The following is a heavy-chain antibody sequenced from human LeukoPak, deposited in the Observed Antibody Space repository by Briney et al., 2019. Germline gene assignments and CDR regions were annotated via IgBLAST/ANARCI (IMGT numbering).Heavy chain of an antibody. V-gene: IGHV3-21*01. D-gene: IGHD2-2*01. J-gene: IGHJ4*02. CDR3: ARVYCSSTSCRVGYYFDY. Sequence: GGSLRLSCAASGFTFSSYSMNWVRQAPGQGLEWVSSISSSSSYIYHADSVKGRFTISRDNAKNSLYLQMNSLRAEDTAVYYCARVYCSSTSCRVGYYFDYWGQGTLVTVSS. CDR2: ISSSSSYI. CDR1: GFTFSSYS.